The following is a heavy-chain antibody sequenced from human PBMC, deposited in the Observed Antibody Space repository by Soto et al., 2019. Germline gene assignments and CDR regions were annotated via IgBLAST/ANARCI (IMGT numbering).Heavy chain of an antibody. D-gene: IGHD6-19*01. CDR1: GYTFTSYG. J-gene: IGHJ4*02. Sequence: ASVKVSCKASGYTFTSYGISWVRQAPGQGLEWMGWISAYNGNTNYAQKFQGRVTMTTDTSTSTAYMELRSLRSDDTAVYYCARGARIAVAGTIAYWGQGTLVTVSS. CDR2: ISAYNGNT. V-gene: IGHV1-18*01. CDR3: ARGARIAVAGTIAY.